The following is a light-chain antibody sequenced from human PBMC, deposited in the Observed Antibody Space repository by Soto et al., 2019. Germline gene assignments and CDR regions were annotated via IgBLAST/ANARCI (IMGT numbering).Light chain of an antibody. J-gene: IGLJ7*01. Sequence: NFMLTQPHSVSESPGKTVIISCTGSSGSIASNYVQWYQQRPGSAPTTVMYEDNQRPSGVPDRFSGSIDSSSNSASLTISGLKAEDEADYCCQSYDSNNLPVFGGGTQLTVL. CDR3: QSYDSNNLPV. CDR2: EDN. V-gene: IGLV6-57*02. CDR1: SGSIASNY.